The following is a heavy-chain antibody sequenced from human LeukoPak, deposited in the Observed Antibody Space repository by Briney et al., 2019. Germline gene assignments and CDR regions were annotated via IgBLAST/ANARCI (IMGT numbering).Heavy chain of an antibody. D-gene: IGHD2-2*01. CDR1: GGTFSSYA. V-gene: IGHV1-69*04. Sequence: ASVKVSCKASGGTFSSYAISWVRQAPGQGLEWMGRIIPILGIANYAQKFQGRVTITADKSTSTAYMELSSLRSEDTAVYYGAREGVVPAADGGWFDPWGQGTLGTVSS. J-gene: IGHJ5*02. CDR3: AREGVVPAADGGWFDP. CDR2: IIPILGIA.